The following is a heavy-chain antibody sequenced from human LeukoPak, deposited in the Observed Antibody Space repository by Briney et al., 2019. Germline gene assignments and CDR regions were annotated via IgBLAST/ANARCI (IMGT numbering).Heavy chain of an antibody. CDR3: ARRYGGNFDY. Sequence: SETLSLTCTVSGGSISSSSYYWGWIRQPPGKGLEWIGSIYYSGSTYYNPSLKSRVTISVDTSKNQFSLKLSSVTAADTAVYYCARRYGGNFDYWGQGTLVTVSS. CDR2: IYYSGST. CDR1: GGSISSSSYY. V-gene: IGHV4-39*01. J-gene: IGHJ4*02. D-gene: IGHD3-10*01.